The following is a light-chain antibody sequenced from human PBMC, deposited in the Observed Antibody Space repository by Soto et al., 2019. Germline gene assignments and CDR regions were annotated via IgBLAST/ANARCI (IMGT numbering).Light chain of an antibody. CDR1: QVISTS. CDR2: AAS. Sequence: DIQLTQSPSSLSPSIGESVTITCRASQVISTSLAWYQVKPGKAPKLLIYAASTLESGVPSRFSATVSGTEFSLTITSLQPEDFATYDCQQLFDSPITFGQGTRLEIK. CDR3: QQLFDSPIT. J-gene: IGKJ5*01. V-gene: IGKV1-9*01.